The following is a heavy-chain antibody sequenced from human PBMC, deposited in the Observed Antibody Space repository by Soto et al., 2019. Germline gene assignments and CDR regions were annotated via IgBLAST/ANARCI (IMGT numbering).Heavy chain of an antibody. CDR2: ISAYNGNT. V-gene: IGHV1-18*01. CDR1: GYTFTSYG. Sequence: GASVKVSCKASGYTFTSYGISWVRQAPGQGLEWMGWISAYNGNTNYAQKLQGRVTMTTDTSTSTAYMELRSLRSDDTAVYYCARAIVVVITIDAFDIWGQGTMVPSPQ. CDR3: ARAIVVVITIDAFDI. J-gene: IGHJ3*02. D-gene: IGHD3-22*01.